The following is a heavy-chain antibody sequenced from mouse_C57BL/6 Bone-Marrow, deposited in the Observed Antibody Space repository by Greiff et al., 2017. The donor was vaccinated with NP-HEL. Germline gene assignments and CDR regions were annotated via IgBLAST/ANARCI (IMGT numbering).Heavy chain of an antibody. CDR2: IHPNSGST. CDR3: AKTGTRYFDY. CDR1: GYTFTSYW. V-gene: IGHV1-64*01. J-gene: IGHJ2*01. Sequence: QVQLQQPGAELVKPGASVKLSCKASGYTFTSYWMHWVKQRPGQGLEWIGMIHPNSGSTNYNEKFKSKATLTVEKSSSTAYMQLSSLTSEDSAVYYCAKTGTRYFDYWGQGTTLTVSS. D-gene: IGHD4-1*01.